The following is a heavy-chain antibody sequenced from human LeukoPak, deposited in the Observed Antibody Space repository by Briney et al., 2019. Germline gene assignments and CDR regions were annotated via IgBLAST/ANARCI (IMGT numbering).Heavy chain of an antibody. CDR2: IMSDGSDI. J-gene: IGHJ3*02. Sequence: GGSLRLSCVASGFTFSNYWMHWVRQTPEKGLVWVSRIMSDGSDITYADSVKGRFTISRDNSKNTLYLQMNSLRAEDTAVYYCARAGSRAFDIWGQGTMVTVSS. CDR3: ARAGSRAFDI. CDR1: GFTFSNYW. V-gene: IGHV3-74*03.